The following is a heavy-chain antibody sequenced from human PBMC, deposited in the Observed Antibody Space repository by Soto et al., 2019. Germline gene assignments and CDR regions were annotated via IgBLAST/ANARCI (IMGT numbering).Heavy chain of an antibody. J-gene: IGHJ4*02. Sequence: QVQLVQSGAEVKKPGASVKFSCKASGYTFTSYGISWVRQAPGQGLEWMGWISAYNGNTNYAQKLQGRVTMTTDTTTSTAYMELRSLRSDDTAVYYCARDLYVDIVATIVDYWGQGTLVTVSS. V-gene: IGHV1-18*01. CDR1: GYTFTSYG. CDR3: ARDLYVDIVATIVDY. D-gene: IGHD5-12*01. CDR2: ISAYNGNT.